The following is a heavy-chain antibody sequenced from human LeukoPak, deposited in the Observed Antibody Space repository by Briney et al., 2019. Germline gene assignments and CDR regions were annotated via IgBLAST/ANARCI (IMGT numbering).Heavy chain of an antibody. V-gene: IGHV6-1*01. Sequence: SQTLSLTCAISGDSVSSNSWNWIRRSPSRGLEWLGRIYYKSKWFNDYAVSVKSRITINPDTSKNQFSLQLNSVTPEDTAVYYCAKARGSTRPGAFDYWGQGTLVTVSS. CDR3: AKARGSTRPGAFDY. D-gene: IGHD2-2*01. CDR2: IYYKSKWFN. CDR1: GDSVSSNS. J-gene: IGHJ4*02.